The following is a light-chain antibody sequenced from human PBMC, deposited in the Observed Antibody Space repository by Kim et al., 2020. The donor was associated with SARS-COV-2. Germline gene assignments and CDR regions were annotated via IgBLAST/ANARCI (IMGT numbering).Light chain of an antibody. CDR3: QQYDSYPRT. CDR2: KVS. J-gene: IGKJ1*01. V-gene: IGKV1-5*03. CDR1: QSISAW. Sequence: ASVGDRVTITCRASQSISAWLTWYQQKPGKVPKLLIYKVSNLESGVPSRFSGSGSGTEFTLTISSLQPDDFATYYCQQYDSYPRTFGQGTKVDIK.